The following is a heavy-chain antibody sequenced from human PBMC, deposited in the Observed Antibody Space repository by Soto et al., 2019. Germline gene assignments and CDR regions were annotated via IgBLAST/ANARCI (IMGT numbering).Heavy chain of an antibody. CDR1: GFSLNTYGVG. CDR3: AHRRKDSGSHNAFDV. Sequence: QITLKESGPTVVKPTQTLTLTCTFSGFSLNTYGVGVAWIRQPPGKALEWLALIYWDDDDRYSPSLRSSLIITKDTSKNQVVLTITNMDPMDTATYYCAHRRKDSGSHNAFDVWGQGTMVTVSS. V-gene: IGHV2-5*02. D-gene: IGHD3-22*01. CDR2: IYWDDDD. J-gene: IGHJ3*01.